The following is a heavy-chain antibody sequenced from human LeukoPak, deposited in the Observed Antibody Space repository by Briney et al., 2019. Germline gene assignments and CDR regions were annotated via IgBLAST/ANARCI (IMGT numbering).Heavy chain of an antibody. Sequence: KPSETLSLTCTVCGGSISSYYWSWIRQPAGKGLEWIGRIYTSGSTNYNPSLKSRVTISVDKSKNQFSLKLSSVTAADTAVYYCARYSGCSSTSCHFYFDYWGQGTLVTVSS. CDR2: IYTSGST. CDR1: GGSISSYY. CDR3: ARYSGCSSTSCHFYFDY. D-gene: IGHD2-2*01. J-gene: IGHJ4*02. V-gene: IGHV4-4*07.